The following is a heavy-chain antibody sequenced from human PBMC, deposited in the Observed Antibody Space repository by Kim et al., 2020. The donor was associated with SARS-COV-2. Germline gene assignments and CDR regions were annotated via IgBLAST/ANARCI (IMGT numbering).Heavy chain of an antibody. Sequence: SETLSLTCTVSGGSISSSNSYWGWVRQPPGKGLEWIGNIYYTGNTYYNPSLKSRVTISVDTSKNQFSLRLSSVTAADTAVYYCARARWGAWCGMDVWGQGTTVTVSS. CDR1: GGSISSSNSY. CDR3: ARARWGAWCGMDV. V-gene: IGHV4-39*01. D-gene: IGHD1-26*01. CDR2: IYYTGNT. J-gene: IGHJ6*02.